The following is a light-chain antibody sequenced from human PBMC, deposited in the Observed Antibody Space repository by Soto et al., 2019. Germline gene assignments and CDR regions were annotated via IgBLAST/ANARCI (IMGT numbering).Light chain of an antibody. Sequence: EIVLTQSPGTLSLSPGERATLSCRASQSLSKSHLAWYQQKPGQSPRLLIYDASSRATGIADRFSGSGSGTDFTLPISSLEPEDFSVYFCQHYDNSPPFTFGQGTKLEIK. V-gene: IGKV3-20*01. J-gene: IGKJ2*01. CDR1: QSLSKSH. CDR3: QHYDNSPPFT. CDR2: DAS.